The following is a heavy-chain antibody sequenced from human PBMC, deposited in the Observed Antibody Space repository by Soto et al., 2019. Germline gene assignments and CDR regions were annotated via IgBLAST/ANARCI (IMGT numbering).Heavy chain of an antibody. Sequence: QVQLLQSGAEVKKPGSSERVSCEASGGTFRTYAISWVRQAPGQGLEWMGEIIPIFGKVNYAQKFQGRVTITADESTTTVYMDLRSLTSEDTAVYYCAKGAVAGTPTSYYYYGMDVWGQGTTVTVS. CDR3: AKGAVAGTPTSYYYYGMDV. CDR2: IIPIFGKV. CDR1: GGTFRTYA. J-gene: IGHJ6*02. V-gene: IGHV1-69*12. D-gene: IGHD6-19*01.